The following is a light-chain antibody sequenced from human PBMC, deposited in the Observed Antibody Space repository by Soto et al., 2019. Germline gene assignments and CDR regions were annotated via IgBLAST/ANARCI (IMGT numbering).Light chain of an antibody. Sequence: QSALSQPASVSGSPGQSITVSCTDTSSDVGGYNYVSWYQHHPGKAPKLMIYDVSNRPSGVSNRFSGSKSGNTASLTISRLQPEDEADYYCCSYTTSNTRQIVFGTGTKVTVL. CDR1: SSDVGGYNY. V-gene: IGLV2-14*03. CDR2: DVS. CDR3: CSYTTSNTRQIV. J-gene: IGLJ1*01.